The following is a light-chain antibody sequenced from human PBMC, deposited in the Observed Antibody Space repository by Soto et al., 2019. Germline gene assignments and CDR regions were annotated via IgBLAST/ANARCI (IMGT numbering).Light chain of an antibody. CDR3: QQYYSTPRT. V-gene: IGKV4-1*01. Sequence: DIVMTQSPDCLAVSLGERPTINCKSSQSVLYSSNNKNYLAWYQQKPGQPPKLLIYWASTRESGVPDRFSGSGSGTDFTLTISSLQAEDVAVYYCQQYYSTPRTFGQGTKVEIK. J-gene: IGKJ1*01. CDR1: QSVLYSSNNKNY. CDR2: WAS.